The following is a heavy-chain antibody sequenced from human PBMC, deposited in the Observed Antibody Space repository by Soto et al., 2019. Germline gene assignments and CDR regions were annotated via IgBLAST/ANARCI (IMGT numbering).Heavy chain of an antibody. CDR1: RVSICACG. D-gene: IGHD2-21*01. CDR3: AKDGGGGYQPPNYNDYGLDV. V-gene: IGHV3-30*18. Sequence: SLGLCCAASRVSICACGVHWVSQVPGMGLEWVAVISYDGINKDYADSVEGRLTISRDNSKNTLYLQLDSLRIDDTGIYYCAKDGGGGYQPPNYNDYGLDVWGQATSVTVSS. J-gene: IGHJ6*02. CDR2: ISYDGINK.